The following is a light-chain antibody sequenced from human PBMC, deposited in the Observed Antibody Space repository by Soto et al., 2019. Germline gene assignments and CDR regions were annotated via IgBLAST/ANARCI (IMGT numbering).Light chain of an antibody. V-gene: IGLV4-60*03. Sequence: QLVLTQSSSASASLGSSVKLTCTLSSGHSSYIIAWHQQQPGKAPRYLMKLEGSGSYNKGSGVPDRFSGSSSGADRYLTISNLQSEDEADYYCETWDSNTRAFGGGTKLTVL. CDR3: ETWDSNTRA. CDR1: SGHSSYI. J-gene: IGLJ3*02. CDR2: LEGSGSY.